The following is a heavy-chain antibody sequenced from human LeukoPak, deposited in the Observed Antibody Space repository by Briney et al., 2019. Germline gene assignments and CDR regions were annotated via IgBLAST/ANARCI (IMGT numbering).Heavy chain of an antibody. Sequence: GGSLRLSCAASGFTFNTYGMYWVRQAPGKGLEWVAVISYDGNNKYYADSVKGRFTISRDNSKKTLYLQMNSLRAEDTAVYYCARDGYNEEDWYFDLWGRGILVTVSS. CDR3: ARDGYNEEDWYFDL. CDR2: ISYDGNNK. V-gene: IGHV3-30*19. J-gene: IGHJ2*01. CDR1: GFTFNTYG. D-gene: IGHD5-24*01.